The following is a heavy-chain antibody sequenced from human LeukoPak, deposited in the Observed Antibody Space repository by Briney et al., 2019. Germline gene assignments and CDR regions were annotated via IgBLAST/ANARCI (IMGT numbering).Heavy chain of an antibody. Sequence: GESLKISCKGSGYKFSNYWIGWVRQMPGKGLEWIGIIYTGDSDTRYSPSFQGQVTISADESTAHLQWGSLKASDTAMYYCARQDYSYYTMDVWGQGTTVTVSS. V-gene: IGHV5-51*01. CDR1: GYKFSNYW. J-gene: IGHJ6*02. CDR3: ARQDYSYYTMDV. CDR2: IYTGDSDT.